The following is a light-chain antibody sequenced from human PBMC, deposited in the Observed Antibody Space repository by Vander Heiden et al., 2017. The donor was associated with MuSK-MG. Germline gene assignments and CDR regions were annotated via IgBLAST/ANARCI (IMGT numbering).Light chain of an antibody. CDR3: QQYNNWPPWT. V-gene: IGKV3-15*01. CDR2: GAS. J-gene: IGKJ1*01. Sequence: EIVMTQSPATLSVSPGERATLYCRASQSVNSNLAWYQLKPGQAPRLLIYGASTRATGIAARFRHSGYGTEFTLTISRRQSEDFAVYYCQQYNNWPPWTFGQGTKVEIK. CDR1: QSVNSN.